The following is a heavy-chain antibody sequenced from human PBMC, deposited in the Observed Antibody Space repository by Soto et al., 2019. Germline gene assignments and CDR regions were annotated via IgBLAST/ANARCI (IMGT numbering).Heavy chain of an antibody. D-gene: IGHD6-13*01. CDR1: GYTFTSYD. V-gene: IGHV1-8*01. CDR2: MNINSGNT. Sequence: QGQLVQSGAEVKKPGASVKVSCKASGYTFTSYDITWVRQATGQGLEWMGWMNINSGNTGYAQKFQGRVTMTRNTSISTAYMELSSLRSEDTAVYYCAREHSSSWRFDYWGQGTLVTVSS. J-gene: IGHJ4*02. CDR3: AREHSSSWRFDY.